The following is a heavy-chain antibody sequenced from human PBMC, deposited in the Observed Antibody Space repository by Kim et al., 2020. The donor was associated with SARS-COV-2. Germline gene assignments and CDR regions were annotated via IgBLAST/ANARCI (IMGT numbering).Heavy chain of an antibody. CDR3: AINEDY. J-gene: IGHJ4*02. V-gene: IGHV1-3*01. Sequence: ASVKVSCKASGYTFTDYAFHWVRQAPGQGLEWMGWIDADNGNTKYSQKFQGRVTITRDTSARTAYMELSSLRSEDTAVYFCAINEDYWGQGTLVTVSS. CDR2: IDADNGNT. CDR1: GYTFTDYA.